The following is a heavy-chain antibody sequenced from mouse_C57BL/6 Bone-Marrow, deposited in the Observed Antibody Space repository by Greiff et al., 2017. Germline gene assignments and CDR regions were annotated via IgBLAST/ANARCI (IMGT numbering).Heavy chain of an antibody. V-gene: IGHV14-4*01. J-gene: IGHJ4*01. CDR3: TTGYGSYYNAMDY. CDR2: IDPENGDT. D-gene: IGHD1-1*01. Sequence: EVKLMESGAELVRPGASVKLSCTASGFNIKDDYMHWVKQRPEQGLEWIGWIDPENGDTEYDSKFQGKATITADTSSNTAYLQLSSLTSEDTAVYYCTTGYGSYYNAMDYWCQGTSVTVSA. CDR1: GFNIKDDY.